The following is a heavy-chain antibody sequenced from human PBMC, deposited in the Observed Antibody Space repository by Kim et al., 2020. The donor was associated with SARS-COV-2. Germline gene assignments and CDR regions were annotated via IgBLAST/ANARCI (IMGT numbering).Heavy chain of an antibody. Sequence: GGSLRLSCVASGFTFSNYWMSWGRQAPGKGLEWVANIKQDGSEKYYVDSVKGLLTVSRDNAKNSLYLQMNSLRAEDTAVYYCARAHPSSLVRDYRFYGMDVWGQGTTVIVSS. CDR1: GFTFSNYW. D-gene: IGHD2-8*01. CDR2: IKQDGSEK. J-gene: IGHJ6*02. CDR3: ARAHPSSLVRDYRFYGMDV. V-gene: IGHV3-7*01.